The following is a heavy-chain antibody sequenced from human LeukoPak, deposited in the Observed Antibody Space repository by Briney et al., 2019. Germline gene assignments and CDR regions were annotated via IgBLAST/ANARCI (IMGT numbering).Heavy chain of an antibody. V-gene: IGHV4-59*01. Sequence: SETLSLTCAVYGGSFSGYYWSWVRQPPGKGLEWIGDIYYSGSIKYNPSLKSRVTMSVDTSKNQFSLKLSSVTAADTAIYYCARENPSGYYNRPIDYWGQGTLVTVSS. CDR3: ARENPSGYYNRPIDY. D-gene: IGHD3-22*01. J-gene: IGHJ4*02. CDR1: GGSFSGYY. CDR2: IYYSGSI.